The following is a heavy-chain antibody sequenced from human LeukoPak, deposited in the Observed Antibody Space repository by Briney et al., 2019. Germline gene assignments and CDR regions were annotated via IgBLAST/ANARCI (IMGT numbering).Heavy chain of an antibody. J-gene: IGHJ4*02. CDR1: GFTFSSYA. CDR2: ISVRGERT. V-gene: IGHV3-23*01. CDR3: AKDFGYCSSTSCYLLYYFDY. Sequence: PAGGSLRLSCVASGFTFSSYAMVWVHQAPGKGLEWVSGISVRGERTYYADSVKGRFTISRDNSKNTLYLQMNSLRAEDTAVYYCAKDFGYCSSTSCYLLYYFDYWGQGTLVTVSS. D-gene: IGHD2-2*01.